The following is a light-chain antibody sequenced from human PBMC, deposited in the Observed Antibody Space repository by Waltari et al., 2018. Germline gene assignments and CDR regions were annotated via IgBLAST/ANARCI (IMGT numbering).Light chain of an antibody. Sequence: EIVLTQSPATLSLSPGERATLSCRASQSVRSYLAWYQQKPGQAPRLLIYDASNRATGMPARFSGRGSGTDCTLTISSLEPEDLAVYYCQQRSNWPPTFGQGTKLEIK. V-gene: IGKV3-11*01. CDR1: QSVRSY. CDR2: DAS. CDR3: QQRSNWPPT. J-gene: IGKJ2*01.